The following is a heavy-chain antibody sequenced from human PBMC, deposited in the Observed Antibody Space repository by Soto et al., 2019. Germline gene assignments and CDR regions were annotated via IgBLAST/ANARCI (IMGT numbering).Heavy chain of an antibody. CDR3: ARGLEGTTVNYFDY. CDR1: GFTFSSYS. D-gene: IGHD4-4*01. Sequence: EVQLVESGGGLVKPGGSLRLSCAASGFTFSSYSMNWVRQAPGKGLEWVSSISGSRRYIYYADSMKGRFTISRDNAKNSLYLQMNSLRAEDTAVYYCARGLEGTTVNYFDYWGQGNLVTVSS. CDR2: ISGSRRYI. J-gene: IGHJ4*02. V-gene: IGHV3-21*01.